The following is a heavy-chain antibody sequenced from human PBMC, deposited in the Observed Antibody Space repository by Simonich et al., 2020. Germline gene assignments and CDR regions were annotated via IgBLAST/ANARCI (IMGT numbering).Heavy chain of an antibody. V-gene: IGHV4-39*01. D-gene: IGHD3-9*01. CDR2: IYYRGST. Sequence: QLQLQESGPGLVKPSETLSLTCTVSGGSISSSSYYWGWIRQPPGKGLEWIGSIYYRGSTYYNPSLKSRVTISVDTSKNQFSLKLSSVTAADTAVYYCARHAGFAFDIWGKGTTVTVSS. CDR3: ARHAGFAFDI. J-gene: IGHJ6*04. CDR1: GGSISSSSYY.